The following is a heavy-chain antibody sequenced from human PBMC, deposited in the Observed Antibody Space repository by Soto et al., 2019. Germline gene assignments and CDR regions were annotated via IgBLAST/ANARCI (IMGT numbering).Heavy chain of an antibody. Sequence: GASVKVSCKASGYIFTSYGISWVRQAPGQGLEWMGWINPNSGGTNHAQKFQGWVTMTRDTSISTAYMALSRLRSDDTAVYYCARDLYCSGGSCYSHYYYYYGMDVWGQGTTVTVSS. V-gene: IGHV1-2*04. J-gene: IGHJ6*02. D-gene: IGHD2-15*01. CDR2: INPNSGGT. CDR1: GYIFTSYG. CDR3: ARDLYCSGGSCYSHYYYYYGMDV.